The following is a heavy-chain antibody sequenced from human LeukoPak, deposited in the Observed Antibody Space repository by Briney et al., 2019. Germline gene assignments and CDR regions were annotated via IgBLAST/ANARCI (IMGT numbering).Heavy chain of an antibody. D-gene: IGHD3-22*01. V-gene: IGHV4-39*01. CDR2: IYYSGST. Sequence: PSETLSLTCTVSGGSISSSSYYWGWIRQPPGKGLEWIGSIYYSGSTYYNPSLKSRVTISVDTSKNQFSLKLSSVTAADTAVYYCARHKGYLSITMIVVVNNGWFDPWGQGTLVTVSS. CDR3: ARHKGYLSITMIVVVNNGWFDP. CDR1: GGSISSSSYY. J-gene: IGHJ5*02.